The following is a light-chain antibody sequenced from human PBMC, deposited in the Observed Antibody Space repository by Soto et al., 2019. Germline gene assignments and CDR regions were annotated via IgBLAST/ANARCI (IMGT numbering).Light chain of an antibody. CDR3: QHYNNWPPYT. V-gene: IGKV3-15*01. Sequence: DIVMTQSPATLSVSPGERATLYCRASQSVGSNLAWYQQKPGQAPRLLIYGASTKTIGIPARFSGSGSGTEFTLTINSLQSEDFAVYYRQHYNNWPPYTLGQGTKQEI. CDR1: QSVGSN. J-gene: IGKJ2*01. CDR2: GAS.